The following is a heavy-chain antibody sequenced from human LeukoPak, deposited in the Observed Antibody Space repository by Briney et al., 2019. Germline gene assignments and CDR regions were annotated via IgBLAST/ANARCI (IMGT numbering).Heavy chain of an antibody. V-gene: IGHV1-69*06. CDR2: IIPIFGTA. D-gene: IGHD6-19*01. CDR1: GGTFSSYA. Sequence: SVKVSCKASGGTFSSYAINWVRQAPGQGLEWMGGIIPIFGTANYAQKFQGRVTITADKSTSTAYMELSSLRSEDTAVYYCAREGSGWTEGRFDPWGQGTLVTVSS. CDR3: AREGSGWTEGRFDP. J-gene: IGHJ5*02.